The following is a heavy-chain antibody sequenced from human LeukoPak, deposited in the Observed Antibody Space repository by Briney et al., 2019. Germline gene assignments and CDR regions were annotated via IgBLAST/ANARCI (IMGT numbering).Heavy chain of an antibody. CDR2: IGTAGDT. J-gene: IGHJ3*02. CDR3: ARAGHYYDSSGYPGDAFDI. Sequence: LPGGSLRPSCAASGFTFSSYDMHWVRQATGKGLEWVSAIGTAGDTYYPGSVKGRFTISRENAKNSLYLQMNSLRAGDTAVYYCARAGHYYDSSGYPGDAFDIWGQGTMVTVSS. D-gene: IGHD3-22*01. CDR1: GFTFSSYD. V-gene: IGHV3-13*01.